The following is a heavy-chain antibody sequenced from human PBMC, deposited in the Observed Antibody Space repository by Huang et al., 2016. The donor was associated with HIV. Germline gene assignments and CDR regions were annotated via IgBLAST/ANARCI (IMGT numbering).Heavy chain of an antibody. CDR1: GFTFSSYG. Sequence: QVQLVESGGGVVQPGRSLRLSCAASGFTFSSYGMHWVRQAPGKGLEWVALISYYGTAKDYADSVKGRFTISRDNSKNTLYLQMNSLRIEDTAVYYCAKDFQAATGGNTFDYWGQGTLVTVSS. J-gene: IGHJ4*02. V-gene: IGHV3-30*18. D-gene: IGHD6-13*01. CDR2: ISYYGTAK. CDR3: AKDFQAATGGNTFDY.